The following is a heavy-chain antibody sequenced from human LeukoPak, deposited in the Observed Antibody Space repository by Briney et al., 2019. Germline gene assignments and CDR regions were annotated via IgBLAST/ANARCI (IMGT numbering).Heavy chain of an antibody. CDR2: IYYSGIT. D-gene: IGHD7-27*01. Sequence: SETLSLTCTVSGGSISSSSYYWGRIRQPPGQGLEWIGSIYYSGITYYNPSLKSRVTISVDTSKNQFSLKLSSVTAADTAVYDCARDPLTGTVVGFDPWGQGTLVTVSS. V-gene: IGHV4-39*07. J-gene: IGHJ5*02. CDR3: ARDPLTGTVVGFDP. CDR1: GGSISSSSYY.